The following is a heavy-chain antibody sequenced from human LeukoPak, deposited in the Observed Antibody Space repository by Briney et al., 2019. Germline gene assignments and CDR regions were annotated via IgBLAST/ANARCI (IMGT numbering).Heavy chain of an antibody. Sequence: GGSLRPSCAASGFTFSGSPIHWVRQASGKGLEWVGRIRSKGNSHATAYAASVNGRFTISRDDSKNTAYLQMNSLKTEDTAVYYCTAGFSYGERLFDYWGQGTLVTVSS. CDR1: GFTFSGSP. V-gene: IGHV3-73*01. J-gene: IGHJ4*02. D-gene: IGHD5-18*01. CDR3: TAGFSYGERLFDY. CDR2: IRSKGNSHAT.